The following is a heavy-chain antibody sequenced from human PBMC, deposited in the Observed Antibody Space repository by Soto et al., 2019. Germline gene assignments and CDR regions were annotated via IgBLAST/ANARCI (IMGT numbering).Heavy chain of an antibody. CDR2: IYSVGST. V-gene: IGHV3-53*01. Sequence: GGSLRLSCAASGFTVSSNYMSWVRQAPGKGLEWVSVIYSVGSTYYADSVKGRFTISRDNSKNTLYLQMNSLRAEDTAVYYCARDSLDGDAFDIWGQGTMVTVSS. CDR1: GFTVSSNY. CDR3: ARDSLDGDAFDI. J-gene: IGHJ3*02.